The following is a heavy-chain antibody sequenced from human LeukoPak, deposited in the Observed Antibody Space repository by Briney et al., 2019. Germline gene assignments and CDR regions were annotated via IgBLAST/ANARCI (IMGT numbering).Heavy chain of an antibody. D-gene: IGHD4-23*01. CDR1: GLAFSSFW. V-gene: IGHV3-7*04. J-gene: IGHJ4*02. CDR3: ARDPDYGGNSGLDY. Sequence: GGSLRLSCAASGLAFSSFWMSWVRQAPGKGLEWVANINQDGSEKYYVDSVKGRFTISRDNAKNSLYLQMNSLRAEDTAVYYCARDPDYGGNSGLDYWGQGTLVTVSS. CDR2: INQDGSEK.